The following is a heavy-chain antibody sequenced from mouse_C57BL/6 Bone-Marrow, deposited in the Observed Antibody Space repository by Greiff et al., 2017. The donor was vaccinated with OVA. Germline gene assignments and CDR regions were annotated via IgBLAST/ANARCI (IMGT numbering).Heavy chain of an antibody. CDR3: AREGHYYGDDEDYFGY. J-gene: IGHJ2*01. D-gene: IGHD2-2*01. CDR1: GYTFTSYW. CDR2: IYPSNGGT. V-gene: IGHV1-53*01. Sequence: VQLQQPGTELVKPGASVKLSCKASGYTFTSYWMHWVKQRPGQGLEWIGKIYPSNGGTNYNEKFKSKATLTVDKSSRTAYMQLSSLTSEDSAVYYCAREGHYYGDDEDYFGYWGQSTTLTVSS.